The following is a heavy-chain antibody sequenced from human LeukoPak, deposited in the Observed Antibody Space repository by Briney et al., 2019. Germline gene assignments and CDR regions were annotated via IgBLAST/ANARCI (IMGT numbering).Heavy chain of an antibody. Sequence: GGSLRLSCAASGFTFSSYGMHWVRQAPGKGLEWVAFIRYDGSNKYYADSVKGRFTISRDNSKNTLYLQMNSLRAEDTAVYYCEKDFFFSPAGTSSFDSGAQEPRVTVS. V-gene: IGHV3-30*02. CDR1: GFTFSSYG. CDR2: IRYDGSNK. D-gene: IGHD1-1*01. CDR3: EKDFFFSPAGTSSFDS. J-gene: IGHJ4*02.